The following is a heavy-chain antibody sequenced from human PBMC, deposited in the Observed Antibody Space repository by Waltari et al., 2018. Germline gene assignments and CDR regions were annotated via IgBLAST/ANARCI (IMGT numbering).Heavy chain of an antibody. CDR3: ARIDNFGGYGLDS. CDR1: GGSFIGYW. D-gene: IGHD3-10*01. V-gene: IGHV4-34*10. CDR2: INGDSGAT. J-gene: IGHJ4*03. Sequence: QVQLQESGPGLVKPSETLSLTCAVSGGSFIGYWWSWIRQPPGKGLEWIGEINGDSGATNYKPSLKSRATISKGASKDQFSLNLSPVTAADTAVYYCARIDNFGGYGLDSWGQGVVVTVST.